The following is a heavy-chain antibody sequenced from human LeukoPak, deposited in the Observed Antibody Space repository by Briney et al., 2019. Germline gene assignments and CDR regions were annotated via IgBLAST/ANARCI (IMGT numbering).Heavy chain of an antibody. CDR1: GFTVSSNY. D-gene: IGHD4-17*01. J-gene: IGHJ4*02. CDR3: ARDPTTYGDYAFIFDY. V-gene: IGHV3-30-3*01. Sequence: PGGSLRLSCAASGFTVSSNYMSWVRQAPGKGLEWVAVISYDGSNKYYADSVKGRFTISRDNSKNTLYLQMNSLRAEDTAVYYCARDPTTYGDYAFIFDYWGQGTLVTVSS. CDR2: ISYDGSNK.